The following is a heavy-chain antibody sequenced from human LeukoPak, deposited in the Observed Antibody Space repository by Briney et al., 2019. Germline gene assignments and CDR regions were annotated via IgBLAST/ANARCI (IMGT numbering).Heavy chain of an antibody. CDR1: GGSFSGYY. J-gene: IGHJ4*02. D-gene: IGHD3-22*01. V-gene: IGHV4-34*01. CDR2: INHSGST. CDR3: ASSGSSSGYRSHYFDY. Sequence: SETLSLTCAVYGGSFSGYYWSWIRQPPGKGLEWIGEINHSGSTNYNPSPKSRVTISVDTSKNQFSLKLSSVTAADTAVYYCASSGSSSGYRSHYFDYWGQGTLVTVSS.